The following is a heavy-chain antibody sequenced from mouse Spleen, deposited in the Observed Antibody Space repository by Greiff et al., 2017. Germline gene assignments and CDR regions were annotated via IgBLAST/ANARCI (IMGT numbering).Heavy chain of an antibody. CDR3: AREGKARATFFDY. D-gene: IGHD3-1*01. Sequence: QVQLQQSGPELVKPGASVKISCKASGYAFSSSWMNWVKQRPGKGLEWIGRIYPGDGDTNYNGKFKGKATLTADKSSSTAYMQLSSLTSEDSAVYFCAREGKARATFFDYWGQGTTLTVSS. J-gene: IGHJ2*01. CDR2: IYPGDGDT. CDR1: GYAFSSSW. V-gene: IGHV1-82*01.